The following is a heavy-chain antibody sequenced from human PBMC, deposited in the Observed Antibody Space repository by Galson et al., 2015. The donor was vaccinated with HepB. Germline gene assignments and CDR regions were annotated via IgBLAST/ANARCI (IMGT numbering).Heavy chain of an antibody. CDR1: GFSLNNRGVG. CDR3: AHSHFMEWFQGDKKDWFDP. J-gene: IGHJ5*02. V-gene: IGHV2-5*02. D-gene: IGHD3-3*01. Sequence: LVKPTQTLALTCSFSGFSLNNRGVGVGWIRQPPGKALEWLALIYWDDDKRYSPSLKGRLTITRDTSKNQVVLTLTNVDPVDSGTYYCAHSHFMEWFQGDKKDWFDPWGQGVLVTVSS. CDR2: IYWDDDK.